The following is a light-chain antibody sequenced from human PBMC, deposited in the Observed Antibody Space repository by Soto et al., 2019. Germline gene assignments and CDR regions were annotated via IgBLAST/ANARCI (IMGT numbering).Light chain of an antibody. V-gene: IGKV3-11*01. CDR3: QQYNNWLRT. Sequence: EIVLTQSPATLSLSPGDRATLSCRASQSVSSSLAWYQQKPGQAPRLLIYDASNRATGIPARFSGSGSGTDFTLTISSLEPEDFAVYYCQQYNNWLRTFGQGTKVDIK. CDR2: DAS. CDR1: QSVSSS. J-gene: IGKJ1*01.